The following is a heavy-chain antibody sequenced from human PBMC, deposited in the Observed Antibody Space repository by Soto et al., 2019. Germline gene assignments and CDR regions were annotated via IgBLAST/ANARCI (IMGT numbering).Heavy chain of an antibody. D-gene: IGHD2-8*01. J-gene: IGHJ6*02. CDR3: AKNGQPPYYYYGMDV. CDR1: GDTFTKYG. CDR2: INVYNGDT. Sequence: GASVKVCCKASGDTFTKYGISWVRQAPGQGLEWMGWINVYNGDTKYAQKVQGRVTMTIDTSTYTAYMELRSLTSDDTAIYYCAKNGQPPYYYYGMDVWGQGTTVTVSS. V-gene: IGHV1-18*01.